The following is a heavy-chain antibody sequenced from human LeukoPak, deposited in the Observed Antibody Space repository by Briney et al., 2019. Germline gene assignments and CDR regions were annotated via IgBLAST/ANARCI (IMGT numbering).Heavy chain of an antibody. CDR2: FDPEDDEK. J-gene: IGHJ4*02. D-gene: IGHD3-22*01. Sequence: ASVKVSCKVSGYMFTELSMHWVRQAPGKGLEWMGGFDPEDDEKMYAQKFQGRVTMTEDTSTDTAYMELSSLRSEDTAVYYCAAELSSGYFDYWGQGTLVTVPS. CDR1: GYMFTELS. V-gene: IGHV1-24*01. CDR3: AAELSSGYFDY.